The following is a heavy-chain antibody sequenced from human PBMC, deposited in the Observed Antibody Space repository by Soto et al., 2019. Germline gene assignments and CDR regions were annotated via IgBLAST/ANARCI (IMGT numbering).Heavy chain of an antibody. D-gene: IGHD1-26*01. CDR1: GYTLTSYA. CDR3: ARDVGATGD. CDR2: INAGNGNT. V-gene: IGHV1-3*01. J-gene: IGHJ4*02. Sequence: QVQLVQSGAEVKKPGASVKVSCKASGYTLTSYAMHWVRQAPGQRLEWMGWINAGNGNTKYSQKFQGRVNITRDTSASTAYMELSSPRPEDTAVFYCARDVGATGDWGQGTLVTVSS.